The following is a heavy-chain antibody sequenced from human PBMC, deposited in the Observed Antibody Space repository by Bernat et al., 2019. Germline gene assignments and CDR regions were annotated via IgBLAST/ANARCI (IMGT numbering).Heavy chain of an antibody. CDR3: ARALAPGYSSGWYPQYFQH. Sequence: QVQLVESGGGVVQPGRSLRLSCAASGFTFSTYCMHWVRQAPGKGLELVSVIWYDVSNKYYADSVKGRFTISRDNSKNTLYLQMNSLRAEDTAVYYCARALAPGYSSGWYPQYFQHWGQGTLVTVSS. V-gene: IGHV3-33*01. D-gene: IGHD6-19*01. CDR2: IWYDVSNK. J-gene: IGHJ1*01. CDR1: GFTFSTYC.